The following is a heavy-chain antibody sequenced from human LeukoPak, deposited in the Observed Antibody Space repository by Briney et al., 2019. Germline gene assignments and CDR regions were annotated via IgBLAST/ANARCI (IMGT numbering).Heavy chain of an antibody. CDR3: AKGRRYNILTGYYVSEVDP. CDR2: IGGDGDRK. J-gene: IGHJ5*02. CDR1: GLTFSTYW. V-gene: IGHV3-7*01. D-gene: IGHD3-9*01. Sequence: GGSLRLSCAASGLTFSTYWMTWVRQAPGKGLEWLANIGGDGDRKFYVDSVKGRFTISRDNAENSLYLQMNSLRPEDTAVYYCAKGRRYNILTGYYVSEVDPWGQGTLVTVSS.